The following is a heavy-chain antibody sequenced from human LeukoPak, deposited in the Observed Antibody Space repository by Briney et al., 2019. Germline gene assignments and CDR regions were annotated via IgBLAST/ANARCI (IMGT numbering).Heavy chain of an antibody. CDR3: ARDPVVVVVAATPFDY. D-gene: IGHD2-15*01. V-gene: IGHV1-69*05. Sequence: SVKVSCKASGGTFISYAISWVRQAPGQGLEWMGGIIPIFGTANYAQKLQGRVTMTTDTSTSTAYMELRSLRSDDTAVYYCARDPVVVVVAATPFDYWGQGTLVTVSS. J-gene: IGHJ4*02. CDR2: IIPIFGTA. CDR1: GGTFISYA.